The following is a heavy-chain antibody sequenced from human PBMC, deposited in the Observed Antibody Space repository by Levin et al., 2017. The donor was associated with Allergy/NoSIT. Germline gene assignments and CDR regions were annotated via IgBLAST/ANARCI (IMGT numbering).Heavy chain of an antibody. CDR2: ISYDGSNK. Sequence: GGSLRLSCAASGFTFSSYGMHWVRQAPGKGLEWVAVISYDGSNKYYADSVKGRFTTSRDNSKNTVYLQMNSLRAEDTAVYYCAKDSTSVTYNFDYWGQGTLVTVSS. J-gene: IGHJ4*02. CDR1: GFTFSSYG. V-gene: IGHV3-30*18. CDR3: AKDSTSVTYNFDY. D-gene: IGHD4-17*01.